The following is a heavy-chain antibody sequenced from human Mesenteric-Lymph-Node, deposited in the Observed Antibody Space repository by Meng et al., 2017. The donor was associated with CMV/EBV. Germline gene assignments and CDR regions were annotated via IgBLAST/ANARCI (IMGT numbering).Heavy chain of an antibody. J-gene: IGHJ6*02. D-gene: IGHD5-12*01. CDR3: ARVIRLVATNPYYYYGMDV. CDR2: INPNSGGT. CDR1: GYTFTGYY. Sequence: ASVKVSCKASGYTFTGYYMHWVRQAPGQGLEWMGWINPNSGGTNYAQKFQGRVTMTRDTSISTAYMELSRLRSDDTAVYYCARVIRLVATNPYYYYGMDVWGQGTTVTVS. V-gene: IGHV1-2*02.